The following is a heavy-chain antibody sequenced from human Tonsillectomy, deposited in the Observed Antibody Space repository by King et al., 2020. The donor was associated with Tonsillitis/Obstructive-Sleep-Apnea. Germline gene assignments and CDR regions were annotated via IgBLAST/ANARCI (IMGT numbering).Heavy chain of an antibody. CDR3: AREGYSSSWYPTESFDI. J-gene: IGHJ3*02. CDR2: IYYSGST. CDR1: GGSISSGGYY. V-gene: IGHV4-31*03. Sequence: QLQESGPGLVKPSQTLSLTCTVSGGSISSGGYYWSCIRQHPGKGLEWIGYIYYSGSTYYNPSLKSRVTISVDTSKHQFSLELSSVTSADTAVYYCAREGYSSSWYPTESFDIWGQGTMVTVSS. D-gene: IGHD6-13*01.